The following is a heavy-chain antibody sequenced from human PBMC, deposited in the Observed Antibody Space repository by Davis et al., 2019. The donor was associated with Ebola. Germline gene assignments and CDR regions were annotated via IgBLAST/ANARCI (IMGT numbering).Heavy chain of an antibody. CDR1: GYTFTGYY. CDR2: INPNSGGP. V-gene: IGHV1-2*04. D-gene: IGHD4-17*01. J-gene: IGHJ6*02. Sequence: AASVKVSCKASGYTFTGYYMHWVRQAPGQGLEWMGWINPNSGGPNYAQKFQGWVTMTRDTSISTAYMELSRLRSDDTAVYYCARSHYGDYVRGYYYYGMDVWGQGTTVTVSS. CDR3: ARSHYGDYVRGYYYYGMDV.